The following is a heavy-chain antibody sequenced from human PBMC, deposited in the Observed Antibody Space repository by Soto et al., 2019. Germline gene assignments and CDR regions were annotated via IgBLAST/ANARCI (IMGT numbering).Heavy chain of an antibody. J-gene: IGHJ4*02. CDR2: IPNNGSP. Sequence: ERLCRTCRVSGGSVRTGSYHGSWIRQPPGKGLEWIGFIPNNGSPDYNPSLKSRVVVSIDRSKNQFSLKVNSVTAADKAVYFCARIGWGGDSWGQGTLVTVYS. CDR3: ARIGWGGDS. D-gene: IGHD7-27*01. CDR1: GGSVRTGSYH. V-gene: IGHV4-61*01.